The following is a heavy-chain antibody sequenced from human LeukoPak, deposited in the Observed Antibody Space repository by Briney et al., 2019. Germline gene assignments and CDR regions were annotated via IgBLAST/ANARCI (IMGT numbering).Heavy chain of an antibody. D-gene: IGHD3-16*02. J-gene: IGHJ4*02. CDR1: GGSFRGYY. CDR3: ASRIVSRCYNY. CDR2: INHSGST. V-gene: IGHV4-34*01. Sequence: SETLSLTCAVYGGSFRGYYWSWIRQPPGKGLEGMGEINHSGSTNYNPSLKSRVTISVDTAKIQFSLKLCSGTAAGTAVYYCASRIVSRCYNYWGQGTLVTVSS.